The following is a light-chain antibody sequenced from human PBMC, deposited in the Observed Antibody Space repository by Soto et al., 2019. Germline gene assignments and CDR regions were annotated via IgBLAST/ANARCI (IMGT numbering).Light chain of an antibody. CDR3: QQYNNWPPLT. J-gene: IGKJ5*01. CDR2: DAS. CDR1: QSVRSK. Sequence: EIVLTQSPATLSVSTGERATLSCRASQSVRSKLAWYQQTPGQAPRLLIYDASTRATGIPARFSGSGSGTEFTLTISSLQSEDFAVYYCQQYNNWPPLTFGQGTRLEIK. V-gene: IGKV3-15*01.